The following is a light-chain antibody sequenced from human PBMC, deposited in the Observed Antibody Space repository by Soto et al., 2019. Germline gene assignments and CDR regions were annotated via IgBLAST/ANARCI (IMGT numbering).Light chain of an antibody. CDR2: AAS. V-gene: IGKV1D-12*01. Sequence: DIQMPQSPSSVSASVGDSVTITWRASQGISSRLAWYQQKPGRAPKLLIYAASSLQSGIPSRFSGSGSGTEFTLTISTLQPEDFATYYWQQTNMYPLSFGGGTQVEIK. CDR1: QGISSR. J-gene: IGKJ4*01. CDR3: QQTNMYPLS.